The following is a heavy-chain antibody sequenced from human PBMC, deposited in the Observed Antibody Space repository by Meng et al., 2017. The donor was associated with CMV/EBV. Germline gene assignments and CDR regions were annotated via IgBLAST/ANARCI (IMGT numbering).Heavy chain of an antibody. V-gene: IGHV4-61*02. CDR3: ASVQGLGVS. CDR1: GGSISSGSYY. D-gene: IGHD3-10*01. Sequence: QVQLHEPGPVLVQPSQTLALTCTGAGGSISSGSYYWSWIRQPAGKGLEWIGRIYTSGSTNYNPSLKSRVTISVDTSKNQFSLKLSSVTAADTAVYYCASVQGLGVSWGQGTLVTVSS. CDR2: IYTSGST. J-gene: IGHJ4*02.